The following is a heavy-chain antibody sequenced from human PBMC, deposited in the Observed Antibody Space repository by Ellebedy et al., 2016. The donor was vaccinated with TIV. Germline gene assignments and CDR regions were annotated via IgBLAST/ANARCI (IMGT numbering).Heavy chain of an antibody. CDR1: GFTFSSYW. CDR3: ARDPHYYDSAAYLGWFDP. CDR2: INNDGSSA. Sequence: GGSLRLSCAASGFTFSSYWMHWVRQAPGKGLVWVARINNDGSSATYADSVRGRVTISRDNTKDTLYLQMNRLSAEDTAVYYCARDPHYYDSAAYLGWFDPWGQGTLVTVSP. J-gene: IGHJ5*02. V-gene: IGHV3-74*01. D-gene: IGHD3-22*01.